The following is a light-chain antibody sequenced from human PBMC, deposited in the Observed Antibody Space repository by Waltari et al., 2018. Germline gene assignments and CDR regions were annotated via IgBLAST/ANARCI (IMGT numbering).Light chain of an antibody. Sequence: EILLTQSPGTLSLSPGDRATLSCRASQSFSSSFLAWYQQKPGQAPRLLIYGASSRATGIPDRFSGGGSGTDFTLTISRLEPEDFAVYYCQQYGGSPPYTFGQGTKLEI. CDR3: QQYGGSPPYT. J-gene: IGKJ2*01. CDR1: QSFSSSF. V-gene: IGKV3-20*01. CDR2: GAS.